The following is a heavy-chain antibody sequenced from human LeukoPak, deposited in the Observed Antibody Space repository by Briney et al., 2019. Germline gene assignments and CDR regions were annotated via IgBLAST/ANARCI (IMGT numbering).Heavy chain of an antibody. CDR2: IRYDGSNK. CDR3: AKDPLYYDFWSGYSSHFDY. Sequence: GGPLRLSCAASGFTFSSYGMHWVRQAPGKGLEWVAFIRYDGSNKYYADSVKGRFTISRDNSKNTLYLQMNSLRAEDTAVYYCAKDPLYYDFWSGYSSHFDYWGQGTLVTVSS. D-gene: IGHD3-3*01. J-gene: IGHJ4*02. CDR1: GFTFSSYG. V-gene: IGHV3-30*02.